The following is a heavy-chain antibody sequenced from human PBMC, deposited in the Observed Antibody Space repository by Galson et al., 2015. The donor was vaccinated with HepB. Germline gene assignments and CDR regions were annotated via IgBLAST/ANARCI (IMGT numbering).Heavy chain of an antibody. CDR3: ARLGHEGYHYYGMDV. V-gene: IGHV5-51*01. Sequence: QSGAEVKKPGESLKISCKASGYSFRNYWISWVRQMPGKGLQCMGIIYPGDSETRYSPSFQGQVTISADKSINTAYLQWRSLKASDTAMYYCARLGHEGYHYYGMDVWGQGTTVTVSS. CDR2: IYPGDSET. D-gene: IGHD2-2*01. CDR1: GYSFRNYW. J-gene: IGHJ6*02.